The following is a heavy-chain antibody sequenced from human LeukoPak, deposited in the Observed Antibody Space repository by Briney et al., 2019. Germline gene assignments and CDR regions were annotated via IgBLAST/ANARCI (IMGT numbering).Heavy chain of an antibody. CDR1: GGSVSRYY. CDR3: ARGGGYDHLDY. V-gene: IGHV4-59*02. D-gene: IGHD5-12*01. CDR2: VYSSGST. Sequence: PSETLSLTCTVSGGSVSRYYWHWIRQPPGKGLEWIGYVYSSGSTNYNPSLKSRVTISVDTSKNQFSLKLTSVTAADTAVYYCARGGGYDHLDYWGQGTLVTVSS. J-gene: IGHJ4*02.